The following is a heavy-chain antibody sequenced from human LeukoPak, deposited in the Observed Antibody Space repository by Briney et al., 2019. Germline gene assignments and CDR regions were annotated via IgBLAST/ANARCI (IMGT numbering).Heavy chain of an antibody. J-gene: IGHJ4*02. V-gene: IGHV3-48*04. CDR1: GFIFSNYW. Sequence: GGSLRLSCEVSGFIFSNYWMHWVRQAPGKGLEWVSYISSSSTIIYYADSVKGRFTISRDNAKNSLYLQMHSLRAEDTAVYYCAKGVTGTTWWGQGTLVTVSS. D-gene: IGHD1-7*01. CDR3: AKGVTGTTW. CDR2: ISSSSTII.